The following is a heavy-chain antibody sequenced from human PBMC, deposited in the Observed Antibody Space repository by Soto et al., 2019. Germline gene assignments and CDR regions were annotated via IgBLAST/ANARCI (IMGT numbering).Heavy chain of an antibody. J-gene: IGHJ6*02. V-gene: IGHV1-18*04. Sequence: GASVKVSCKASGYTFTSYGISWVRQAPGQGLEWMGWISAYNGNTNYAQKLQGRVTMTTDTSTSTAYMELRSLRSDDTAVYYCARVRLSSGWTDDYYYYGMDVWGQGTTVTVSS. D-gene: IGHD6-19*01. CDR3: ARVRLSSGWTDDYYYYGMDV. CDR2: ISAYNGNT. CDR1: GYTFTSYG.